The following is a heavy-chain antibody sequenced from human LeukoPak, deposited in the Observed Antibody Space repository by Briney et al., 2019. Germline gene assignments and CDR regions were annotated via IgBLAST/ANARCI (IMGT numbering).Heavy chain of an antibody. CDR1: GFTFSRYG. CDR2: ISYDGSNK. CDR3: ARKGGSGDYGVNY. D-gene: IGHD4-17*01. V-gene: IGHV3-30*03. J-gene: IGHJ4*02. Sequence: GGSLRLSCAASGFTFSRYGMHWVRQAPGKGLEWVADISYDGSNKYYADSVKGRFTISRDNSKNTLYLQMNSLRAEDTAVYYCARKGGSGDYGVNYWGQGTLVTVSS.